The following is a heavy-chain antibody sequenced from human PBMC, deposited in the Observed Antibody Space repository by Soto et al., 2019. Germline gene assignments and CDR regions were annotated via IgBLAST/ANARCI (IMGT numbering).Heavy chain of an antibody. CDR3: ARRGYYAISAFDI. Sequence: SETLYLTCTASIVGIRSGPSAWGWIRRPPGEGLEWIGTFHFSERTYYNPSLESRVTISVDTSKNQFSLKVTSVTVADTAVYYCARRGYYAISAFDIWGQGTMVT. CDR2: FHFSERT. V-gene: IGHV4-39*01. J-gene: IGHJ3*02. CDR1: IVGIRSGPSA. D-gene: IGHD2-8*01.